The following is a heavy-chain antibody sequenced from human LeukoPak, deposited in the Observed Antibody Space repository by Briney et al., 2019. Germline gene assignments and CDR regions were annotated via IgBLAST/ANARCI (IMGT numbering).Heavy chain of an antibody. Sequence: SETLSLTCTVSGGSISSYYWSWIRQPPGKGLEWIGYIYYSGSTNCNPSLKSRVTISVDTSKNQFSLKLSSVTAADTAVYYCAAGGSSWYYDSSVWFDPWGQGTLVTVSS. CDR3: AAGGSSWYYDSSVWFDP. CDR1: GGSISSYY. J-gene: IGHJ5*02. CDR2: IYYSGST. D-gene: IGHD6-13*01. V-gene: IGHV4-59*08.